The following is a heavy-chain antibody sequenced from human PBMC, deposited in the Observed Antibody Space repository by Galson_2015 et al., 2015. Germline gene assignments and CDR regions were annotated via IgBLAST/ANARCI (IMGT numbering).Heavy chain of an antibody. V-gene: IGHV4-39*01. Sequence: TNYNPSLKSRVTISVDTSKNQFSLKLSSVTAADTAVYYCARHSRSYYTKTTTIAVAGYFDYWGQGTLVTVSS. J-gene: IGHJ4*02. CDR3: ARHSRSYYTKTTTIAVAGYFDY. CDR2: T. D-gene: IGHD6-19*01.